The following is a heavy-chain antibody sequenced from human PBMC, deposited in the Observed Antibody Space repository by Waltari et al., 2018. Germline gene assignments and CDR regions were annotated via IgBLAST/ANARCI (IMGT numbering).Heavy chain of an antibody. CDR3: ARGDSSGWTNDAFDI. D-gene: IGHD6-19*01. CDR2: IYPGDSDT. Sequence: EVQLVQSGAEVKQPGESLKISCKGSGYSFTSYWIGWVCVMPGKGLEWMGIIYPGDSDTRYSPSFQDQVTISADKSISTAYLQWSSLKASDTAMYYCARGDSSGWTNDAFDIWGQGTMVTVSS. V-gene: IGHV5-51*01. J-gene: IGHJ3*02. CDR1: GYSFTSYW.